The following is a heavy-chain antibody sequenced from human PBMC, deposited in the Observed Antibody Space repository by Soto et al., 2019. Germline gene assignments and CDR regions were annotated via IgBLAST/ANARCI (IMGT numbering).Heavy chain of an antibody. V-gene: IGHV4-59*12. CDR3: ARVSGSYYYGMDV. CDR1: GGSLSPNY. CDR2: IYHSGST. Sequence: SETLSLTCTVSGGSLSPNYWSWIRQPPGKGLEWIGEIYHSGSTNINPSLKSRVTISVDKSKNQFSLKLNSVTAADTAVYYCARVSGSYYYGMDVWGQGTTVTVSS. J-gene: IGHJ6*02.